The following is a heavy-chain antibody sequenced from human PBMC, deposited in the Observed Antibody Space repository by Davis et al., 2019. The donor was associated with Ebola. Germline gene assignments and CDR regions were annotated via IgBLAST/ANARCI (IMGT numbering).Heavy chain of an antibody. D-gene: IGHD4-17*01. CDR2: ISSSSSYI. CDR3: ARDRWNGDYLFDY. Sequence: GESLKISCAASGFTFSSYAMSWVRQAPGKGLEWVSSISSSSSYIYYADSVKGRFIISRDNAKNSLYLQMNSLRAEDTAVYYCARDRWNGDYLFDYWGQGTLVTVSS. J-gene: IGHJ4*02. CDR1: GFTFSSYA. V-gene: IGHV3-21*01.